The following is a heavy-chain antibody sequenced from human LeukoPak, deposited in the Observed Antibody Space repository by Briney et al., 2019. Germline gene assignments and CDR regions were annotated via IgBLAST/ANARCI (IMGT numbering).Heavy chain of an antibody. CDR3: ARSPGSHYYYYYGVDV. J-gene: IGHJ6*02. CDR2: IYYSGST. D-gene: IGHD3-10*01. Sequence: SETLSLTCTVSGGSISSYYWSWIRQPPGKGLEWIGYIYYSGSTNYNPSLKSRVTISVDTSKNQFSLKLSSVTAADTAVYYCARSPGSHYYYYYGVDVWGQGTTVTVSS. CDR1: GGSISSYY. V-gene: IGHV4-59*01.